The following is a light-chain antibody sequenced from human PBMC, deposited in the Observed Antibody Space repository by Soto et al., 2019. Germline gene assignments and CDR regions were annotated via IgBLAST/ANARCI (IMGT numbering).Light chain of an antibody. CDR2: LNSDGSH. CDR1: SGHSSYA. Sequence: QLVLTQSPSASASLGASVKLTCTLSSGHSSYAIAWHQQQAEKGPRYLMKLNSDGSHSKGDGIPDRFSGSSSGAERYLTIASLPSEDEADYYCQTWGTGIQVVFGGGTKLTAL. V-gene: IGLV4-69*01. CDR3: QTWGTGIQVV. J-gene: IGLJ2*01.